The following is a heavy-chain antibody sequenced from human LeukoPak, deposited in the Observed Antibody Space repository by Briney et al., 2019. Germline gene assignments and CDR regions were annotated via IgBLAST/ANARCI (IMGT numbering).Heavy chain of an antibody. D-gene: IGHD3-22*01. CDR2: TYHRSKWYN. CDR1: GDTVSRNTAA. CDR3: ARQEIEVDDAFDI. Sequence: SQTLSLTCAISGDTVSRNTAAWNWIRQSPSRGLEWLGRTYHRSKWYNDHAVSVKSRITVNPDTSKNQFSQQLKSVTPEDTAVYFCARQEIEVDDAFDIWGQGTMVTVSS. J-gene: IGHJ3*02. V-gene: IGHV6-1*01.